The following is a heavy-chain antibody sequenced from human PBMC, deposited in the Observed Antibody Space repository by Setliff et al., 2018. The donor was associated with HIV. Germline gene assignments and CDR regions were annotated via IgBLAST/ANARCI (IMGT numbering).Heavy chain of an antibody. CDR3: ALWGYSNAGGFDY. CDR1: GVSTTNFY. Sequence: PSETLSLTCAVSGVSTTNFYWSWTRHPPGKGLEWIGYLYNSGNTKYNPSLKSRVTISIDMSKTHLSLSLTSVTAADTALYYCALWGYSNAGGFDYWGRGTLVTVPQ. V-gene: IGHV4-59*08. D-gene: IGHD5-12*01. CDR2: LYNSGNT. J-gene: IGHJ4*02.